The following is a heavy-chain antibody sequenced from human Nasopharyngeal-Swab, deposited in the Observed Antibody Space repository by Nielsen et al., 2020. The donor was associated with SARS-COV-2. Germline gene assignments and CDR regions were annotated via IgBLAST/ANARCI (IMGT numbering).Heavy chain of an antibody. Sequence: WIRQPPGKGLEWIGSIYYSGSTYYSPSLKSRVTISVDTSKNQFSLKLSSVTAADTAVYYCASHHGDCSGGSCYYRVFDYWGQGTLVTVSS. J-gene: IGHJ4*02. CDR2: IYYSGST. D-gene: IGHD2-15*01. V-gene: IGHV4-39*01. CDR3: ASHHGDCSGGSCYYRVFDY.